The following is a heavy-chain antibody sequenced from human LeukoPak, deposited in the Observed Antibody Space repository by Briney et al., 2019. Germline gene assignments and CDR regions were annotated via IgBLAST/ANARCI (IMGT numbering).Heavy chain of an antibody. CDR2: IYYSGST. J-gene: IGHJ4*02. CDR3: ARALRITMIGDY. CDR1: GGSISSSSYY. D-gene: IGHD3-22*01. Sequence: SETLSLTCTVSGGSISSSSYYWGWIRQPPGKGLEWIGSIYYSGSTYYNPSLKSRVTISVDTSKNQLSLKLSSVTAADTAVYYCARALRITMIGDYWGQGTLVTVSS. V-gene: IGHV4-39*07.